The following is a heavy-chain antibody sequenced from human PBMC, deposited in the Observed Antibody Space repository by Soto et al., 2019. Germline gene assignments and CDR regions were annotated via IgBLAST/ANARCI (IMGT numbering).Heavy chain of an antibody. CDR1: GFTFSSYS. D-gene: IGHD2-2*01. J-gene: IGHJ6*02. CDR2: ISSSSSYI. CDR3: ARGEEYYYYYYGMDV. V-gene: IGHV3-21*01. Sequence: PGGSPRLSCAASGFTFSSYSMNWVRQAPGKGLEWVSSISSSSSYIYYADSVKGRFTISRDNAKNSLYLQMNSLRAEDTAVYYCARGEEYYYYYYGMDVWGQGTTVTVSS.